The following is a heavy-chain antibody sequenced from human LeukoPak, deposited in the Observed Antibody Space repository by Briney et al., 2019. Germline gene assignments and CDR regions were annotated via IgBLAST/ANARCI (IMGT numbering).Heavy chain of an antibody. CDR3: ARGALGGYSSSWYYDFDY. CDR1: GYTFTSYA. CDR2: INAGNGNT. Sequence: GASVKVSCKASGYTFTSYAMHWVRQAPGQRLEWMGWINAGNGNTKYSQKFQGRVTITRDTSASTAYMELSSLRSEDTAVYYCARGALGGYSSSWYYDFDYWGQGTLVTVSP. J-gene: IGHJ4*02. D-gene: IGHD6-13*01. V-gene: IGHV1-3*01.